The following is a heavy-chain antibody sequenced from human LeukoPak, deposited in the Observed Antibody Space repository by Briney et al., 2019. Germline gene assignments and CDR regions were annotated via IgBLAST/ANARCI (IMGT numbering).Heavy chain of an antibody. CDR2: IYTSGST. D-gene: IGHD6-13*01. V-gene: IGHV4-4*07. J-gene: IGHJ5*02. CDR3: ARGPSGAAAGIVFDP. Sequence: SETLSLTCTVSGGSISSYYWSWIRQPAGKGLEWIGRIYTSGSTNYNPSLKSRVTMSVDTSKNQFSLKLSFVTAADTAVYYCARGPSGAAAGIVFDPWGQGTLVTVSS. CDR1: GGSISSYY.